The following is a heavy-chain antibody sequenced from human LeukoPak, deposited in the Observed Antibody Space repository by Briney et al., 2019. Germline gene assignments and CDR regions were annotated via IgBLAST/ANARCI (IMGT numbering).Heavy chain of an antibody. Sequence: PGGSLRLSCAASGFSFSSYWMHWVRQAPGKGLEWVSRVNSDGSSTVNADSVKGRFIISRDNAKKTLELQMHSLRAEDTAVYYCVRGGARRGFYTTDVWGQGTTVTVSS. V-gene: IGHV3-74*03. J-gene: IGHJ6*02. CDR3: VRGGARRGFYTTDV. CDR2: VNSDGSST. D-gene: IGHD2/OR15-2a*01. CDR1: GFSFSSYW.